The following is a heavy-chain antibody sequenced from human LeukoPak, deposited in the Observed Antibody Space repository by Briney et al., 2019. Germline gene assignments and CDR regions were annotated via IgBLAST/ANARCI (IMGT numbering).Heavy chain of an antibody. CDR2: ISSSSSYI. Sequence: GGSLRLSCAASGFTFSSYSMNWVRQAPGKGLEWVSSISSSSSYIYYADSVKGRFTISRDNAKNSLYLQMNSLRAEDTAVYYCARGLYSYGYSDYWGQGTLVTVSS. D-gene: IGHD5-18*01. CDR3: ARGLYSYGYSDY. CDR1: GFTFSSYS. V-gene: IGHV3-21*04. J-gene: IGHJ4*02.